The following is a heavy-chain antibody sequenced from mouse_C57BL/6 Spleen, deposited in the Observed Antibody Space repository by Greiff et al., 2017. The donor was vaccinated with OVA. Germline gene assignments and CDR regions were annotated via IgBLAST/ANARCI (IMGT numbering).Heavy chain of an antibody. D-gene: IGHD2-4*01. Sequence: QVQLQQSGPELVKPGASVKISCKASGYSFTSFYIHWVKQRPGQGLEWIGWIYPGSGNTKYNEKFKGKATLTADTSSSTAYMQLSSLTSEDSAVYYCARGDDYDGQFAYWGQGTLVTVSA. CDR2: IYPGSGNT. CDR3: ARGDDYDGQFAY. V-gene: IGHV1-66*01. CDR1: GYSFTSFY. J-gene: IGHJ3*01.